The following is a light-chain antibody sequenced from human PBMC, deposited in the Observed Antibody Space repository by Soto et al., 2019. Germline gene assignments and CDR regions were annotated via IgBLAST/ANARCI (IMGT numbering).Light chain of an antibody. CDR2: DAS. CDR3: QQFYSDTLT. J-gene: IGKJ4*01. CDR1: QGISSA. V-gene: IGKV1-13*02. Sequence: AIQLTQSPSSLSASVGDRVTVTCRASQGISSALAWYQQEPGKAPKLPIYDASSLQSGVPSRFSGSGSGTDFTLTISSLQPEDSATYYGQQFYSDTLTFGGGTKVEIK.